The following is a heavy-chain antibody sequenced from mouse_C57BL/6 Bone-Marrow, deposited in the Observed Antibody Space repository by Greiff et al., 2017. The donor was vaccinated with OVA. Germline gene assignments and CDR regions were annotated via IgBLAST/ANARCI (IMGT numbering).Heavy chain of an antibody. V-gene: IGHV1-26*01. CDR1: GYTFTDYY. J-gene: IGHJ2*01. CDR2: INPNNGGT. D-gene: IGHD2-3*01. CDR3: ARWGLLIPFDY. Sequence: EVKLQQSGPELVKPGASVKISCKASGYTFTDYYMNWVKQSHGKSLEWIGDINPNNGGTSYNQKFKGKATLTVDQSSSTAYMELRSLTSEDSAVYYCARWGLLIPFDYWGQGTTLTVSS.